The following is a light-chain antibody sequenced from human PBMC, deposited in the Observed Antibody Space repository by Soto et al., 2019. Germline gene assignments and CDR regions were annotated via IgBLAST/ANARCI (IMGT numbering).Light chain of an antibody. J-gene: IGKJ1*01. CDR1: QSISNW. CDR2: KAS. CDR3: QQHNSYSQT. Sequence: DIQMTQFPSTLSASVGDRVTITCRASQSISNWLAWYQQKPGKAPRLLIYKASSLESGVPSRFSGSGSGTEFTLTISSLQPDDFAIYYCQQHNSYSQTFGQGTKVEIK. V-gene: IGKV1-5*03.